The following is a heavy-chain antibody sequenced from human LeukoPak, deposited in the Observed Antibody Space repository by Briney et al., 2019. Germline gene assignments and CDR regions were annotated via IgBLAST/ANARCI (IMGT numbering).Heavy chain of an antibody. CDR1: GFTVSSNY. CDR2: IYSGGST. Sequence: GSLRLSXXXSGFTVSSNYMSWVRQAPGKGLEWVSVIYSGGSTYYADSVKGRFTISRDNSKNTLYLQMNSLRAEDTAVYYCARDLEGYDSSGYFDYWGQGTLVTVSS. J-gene: IGHJ4*02. CDR3: ARDLEGYDSSGYFDY. D-gene: IGHD3-22*01. V-gene: IGHV3-66*01.